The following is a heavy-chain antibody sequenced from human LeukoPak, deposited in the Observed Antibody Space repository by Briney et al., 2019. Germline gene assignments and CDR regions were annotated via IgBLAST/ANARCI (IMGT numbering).Heavy chain of an antibody. Sequence: GGSLRLSCAASGFTFSSYGMHWVRQAPGKGLEWVAVIWYDGSNKYYADSVKGRFTISRDNSKNTLYLQMNSLRAEDTAVYYCARGGPIYCSGDSCYPGDYWGQGTLVTVSS. CDR1: GFTFSSYG. CDR3: ARGGPIYCSGDSCYPGDY. J-gene: IGHJ4*02. D-gene: IGHD2-15*01. V-gene: IGHV3-33*01. CDR2: IWYDGSNK.